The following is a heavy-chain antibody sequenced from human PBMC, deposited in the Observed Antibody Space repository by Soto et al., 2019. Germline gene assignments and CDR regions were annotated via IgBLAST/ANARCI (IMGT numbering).Heavy chain of an antibody. CDR1: GGSISSGGYY. D-gene: IGHD3-22*01. CDR3: ASVPLDDYYDSSGYHLYYFDY. Sequence: SETLSLTCTVSGGSISSGGYYWSWIRQHPGKGLEWIGYIYYSGSTYYNPSLKSRVTISVDTSKNQFSLKLSSVTAADTAVYYCASVPLDDYYDSSGYHLYYFDYWGQGTLVTVSS. J-gene: IGHJ4*02. CDR2: IYYSGST. V-gene: IGHV4-31*03.